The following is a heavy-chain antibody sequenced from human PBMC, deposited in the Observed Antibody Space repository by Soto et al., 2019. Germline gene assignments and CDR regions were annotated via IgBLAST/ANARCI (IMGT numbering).Heavy chain of an antibody. J-gene: IGHJ5*02. CDR1: GYSFTVYW. Sequence: DVQLVQSGAEVKKPGESLRISCKGSGYSFTVYWISWVRQMPGKGLEWMGRIDPSDSYTNYSPSFQGHVTISADKSISTAYLQWSSLKASDTAMYYCAGHEGGLKNWFDPWGQGTLVTVSS. CDR3: AGHEGGLKNWFDP. D-gene: IGHD3-16*01. V-gene: IGHV5-10-1*01. CDR2: IDPSDSYT.